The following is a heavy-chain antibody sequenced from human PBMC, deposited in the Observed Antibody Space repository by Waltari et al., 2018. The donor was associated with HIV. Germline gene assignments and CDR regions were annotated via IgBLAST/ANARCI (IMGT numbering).Heavy chain of an antibody. J-gene: IGHJ4*02. Sequence: QVQLVQSGAEVKKPGASVKVSCKASGYTFTTYDINWVRQATGQGLEWMGWKNPNSCNTAYAQNFQRRVTMTRNTSIRTAYMELSSLRSEDTAVYYCARNSVATRYFDYWGQGTPVTVSS. V-gene: IGHV1-8*01. CDR2: KNPNSCNT. D-gene: IGHD5-12*01. CDR1: GYTFTTYD. CDR3: ARNSVATRYFDY.